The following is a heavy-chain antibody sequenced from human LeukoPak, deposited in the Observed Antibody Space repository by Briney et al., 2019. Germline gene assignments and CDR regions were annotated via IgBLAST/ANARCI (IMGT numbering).Heavy chain of an antibody. CDR3: ARGPH. V-gene: IGHV3-7*01. CDR1: AFAYCRNW. Sequence: GGSLRLSCAASAFAYCRNWMSWVRPAPGKGPEWVASIKEDGSRENYVDSLKGRFTISRDNSKNSLFLQMNSLRAEDTAVYYCARGPHWGQGTLVTVSS. J-gene: IGHJ4*02. CDR2: IKEDGSRE.